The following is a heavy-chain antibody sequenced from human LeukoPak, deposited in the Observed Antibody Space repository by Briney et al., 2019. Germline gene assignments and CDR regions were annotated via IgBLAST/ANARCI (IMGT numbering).Heavy chain of an antibody. CDR2: LIGDYTGRT. CDR1: GFTVSSKY. J-gene: IGHJ4*02. Sequence: PGGSLRLSCAASGFTVSSKYMNRVRRAPGRGLEWVSTLIGDYTGRTYYADSVEGRFTVSRDDSKNTLYLQMSSLRVEDTAVYYCANLAAASPPLDYWGQGTLVTVSS. CDR3: ANLAAASPPLDY. D-gene: IGHD6-13*01. V-gene: IGHV3-23*01.